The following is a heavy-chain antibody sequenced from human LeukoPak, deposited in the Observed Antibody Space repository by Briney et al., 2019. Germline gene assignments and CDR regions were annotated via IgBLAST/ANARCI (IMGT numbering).Heavy chain of an antibody. CDR2: IIPIFGTA. CDR3: ASCSGSYYTYYYYYMDV. CDR1: GGTFSSYA. D-gene: IGHD3-10*02. V-gene: IGHV1-69*05. Sequence: GASVKVSCKASGGTFSSYAISWVRQAPGQGLEWMGGIIPIFGTANYAQKFQGRVAITTDESTSTAYMELSSLRSEDTAVYYCASCSGSYYTYYYYYMDVWGKGTTVTVSS. J-gene: IGHJ6*03.